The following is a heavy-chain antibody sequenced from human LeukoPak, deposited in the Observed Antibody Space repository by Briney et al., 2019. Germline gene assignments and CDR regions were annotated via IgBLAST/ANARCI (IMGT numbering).Heavy chain of an antibody. CDR1: GGSISSSTYY. J-gene: IGHJ4*02. CDR3: ARGSDTATGLY. Sequence: PSETLSLTCSVSGGSISSSTYYWAWVRQPPGKGLEWIASIYYSGSTYYKESLKSRVTIYADTSKNQFSLKVSSVTAADTAVYYCARGSDTATGLYWGQGTLVTVSS. V-gene: IGHV4-39*07. D-gene: IGHD5-18*01. CDR2: IYYSGST.